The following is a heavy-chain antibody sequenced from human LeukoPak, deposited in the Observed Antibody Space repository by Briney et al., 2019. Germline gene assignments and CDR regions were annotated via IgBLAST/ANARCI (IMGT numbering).Heavy chain of an antibody. V-gene: IGHV3-23*01. D-gene: IGHD3-3*01. CDR2: IGGSVDNT. CDR1: GFTFSSSA. J-gene: IGHJ4*02. CDR3: AKQYNDFWSGHFCIDY. Sequence: PGGSLRLSCAASGFTFSSSAMSWVRQAPGKGPEWVSSIGGSVDNTYYADSVKGRFTISRDNSKNTLYLQMSSLRAEDTAVYYCAKQYNDFWSGHFCIDYWGQGTLVTVSS.